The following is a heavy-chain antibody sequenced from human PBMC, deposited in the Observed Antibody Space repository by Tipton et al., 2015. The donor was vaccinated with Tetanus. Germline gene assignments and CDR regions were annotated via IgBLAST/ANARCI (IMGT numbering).Heavy chain of an antibody. CDR3: ARLTSSSNDAHAFDI. D-gene: IGHD6-19*01. CDR2: IYYSGSA. Sequence: WVRQAPGKGLEWIGSIYYSGSAYYNPSLRSRVTMSVDTSKMQFSLKLASVTAADTAVYYCARLTSSSNDAHAFDIWGQGTMVTVSS. V-gene: IGHV4-39*01. J-gene: IGHJ3*02.